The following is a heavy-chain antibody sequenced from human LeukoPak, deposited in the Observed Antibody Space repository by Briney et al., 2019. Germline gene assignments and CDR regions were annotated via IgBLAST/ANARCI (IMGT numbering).Heavy chain of an antibody. CDR2: ISSSSSYI. J-gene: IGHJ4*02. D-gene: IGHD6-19*01. CDR1: GFTFSSYS. V-gene: IGHV3-21*01. Sequence: GGSLRLSCAASGFTFSSYSMNWVRQAPGKGLEWVSSISSSSSYIYYADSVKGRFTISRDNAKNSLYLQMNSLRAEDTAVYYCARFFSGWYSDYWGQGTLVTASS. CDR3: ARFFSGWYSDY.